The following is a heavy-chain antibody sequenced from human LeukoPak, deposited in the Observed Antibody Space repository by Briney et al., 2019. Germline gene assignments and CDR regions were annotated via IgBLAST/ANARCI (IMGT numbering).Heavy chain of an antibody. V-gene: IGHV3-21*04. CDR3: ATSQTWLRGFGY. D-gene: IGHD3-10*01. Sequence: PGGSLRLSCAASGFTFSSYSMNWVRQAPAKGLEWVSSISSSSSYIYYADSVKGRFTISRDNAKNSLYLQMNSLRAEDTAVYYCATSQTWLRGFGYWGQGTLVTVSS. J-gene: IGHJ4*02. CDR1: GFTFSSYS. CDR2: ISSSSSYI.